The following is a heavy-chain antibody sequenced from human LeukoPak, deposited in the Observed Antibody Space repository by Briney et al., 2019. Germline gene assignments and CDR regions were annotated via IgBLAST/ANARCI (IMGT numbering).Heavy chain of an antibody. D-gene: IGHD3-10*01. CDR2: IYRTGST. CDR1: GYSISSGYY. J-gene: IGHJ4*02. CDR3: AREANYYGSGSYFEGTFDY. V-gene: IGHV4-38-2*02. Sequence: SETLSLTCTVSGYSISSGYYWGWIRQPPGKGLEWIGSIYRTGSTYYNPSLKSRVTISMDTSKNEFSLKLTSVTAADTAVYYCAREANYYGSGSYFEGTFDYWGQGSLVTVSS.